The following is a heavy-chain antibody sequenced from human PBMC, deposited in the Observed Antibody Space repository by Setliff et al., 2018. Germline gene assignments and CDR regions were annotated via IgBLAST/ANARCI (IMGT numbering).Heavy chain of an antibody. D-gene: IGHD1-26*01. CDR2: IYYSGSN. V-gene: IGHV4-59*01. CDR1: GGSISSNY. CDR3: ARARWEPLLDYYMDV. J-gene: IGHJ6*03. Sequence: SETLSLTCTVSGGSISSNYWSWIRQPPGKGLEWIGYIYYSGSNNYNPSLKSRVTISVDTSKNQFSPKLSSVTAADTAVYYCARARWEPLLDYYMDVWGKGTTVTVSS.